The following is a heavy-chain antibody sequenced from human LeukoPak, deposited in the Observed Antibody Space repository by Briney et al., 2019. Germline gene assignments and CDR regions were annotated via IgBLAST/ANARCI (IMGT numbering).Heavy chain of an antibody. Sequence: PGGSLRLSCAASGFTFSTYSMNWVRQAPGKGLEWVSSITGSSNFMSYADSVEGRFTISRDNARNSLYLQMNSLRAEDTAVYYCAGDFSQSRNSDYWGQGTLVTVSS. D-gene: IGHD4-23*01. CDR1: GFTFSTYS. V-gene: IGHV3-21*01. CDR3: AGDFSQSRNSDY. CDR2: ITGSSNFM. J-gene: IGHJ4*02.